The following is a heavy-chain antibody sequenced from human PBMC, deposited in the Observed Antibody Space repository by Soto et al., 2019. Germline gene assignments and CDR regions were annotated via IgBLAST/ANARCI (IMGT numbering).Heavy chain of an antibody. J-gene: IGHJ4*02. CDR3: AKDWLAVRGEPPTD. Sequence: EVQLLESGGGLVQPGGSLRLSCAASGFTFSSYAMSWVRQAPGKGLEWVSAISGSGGSTYYADSVKGRFTISRDNSKNTLYMQMNSLRAEDTAVYYCAKDWLAVRGEPPTDWGQGTLVTVSS. CDR1: GFTFSSYA. D-gene: IGHD3-10*01. CDR2: ISGSGGST. V-gene: IGHV3-23*01.